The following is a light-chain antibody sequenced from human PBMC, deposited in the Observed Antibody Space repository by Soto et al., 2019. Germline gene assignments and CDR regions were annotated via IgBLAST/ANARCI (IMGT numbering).Light chain of an antibody. CDR2: SYN. V-gene: IGLV1-44*01. CDR1: SSNIGNNA. CDR3: AAWDDSLTGYV. J-gene: IGLJ1*01. Sequence: QSALTQPPSASGTPGQRVTISCSRSSSNIGNNAVNWYQQLPGTAPKLLIYSYNQRPSGVPDRFSGSKSGTSASLAISGLQSEDEADYYCAAWDDSLTGYVFGTGTKLTVL.